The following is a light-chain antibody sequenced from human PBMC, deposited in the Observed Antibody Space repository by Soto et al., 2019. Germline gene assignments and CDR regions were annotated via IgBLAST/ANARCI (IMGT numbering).Light chain of an antibody. CDR1: QSVSSTY. V-gene: IGKV3-20*01. J-gene: IGKJ1*01. CDR2: GAS. Sequence: EIVLTQSPGTLSLSPGERATLSCRASQSVSSTYLAWYQQKPGQAPRLIIYGASNRATGIADRFSGSGSGTDFTLTISRLEPEDFAVYYCQQYGGSRWTFGQGTRVDI. CDR3: QQYGGSRWT.